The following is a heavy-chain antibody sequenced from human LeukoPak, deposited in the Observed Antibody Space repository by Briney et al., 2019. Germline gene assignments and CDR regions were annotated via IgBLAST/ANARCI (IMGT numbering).Heavy chain of an antibody. CDR2: ISSSSSTI. J-gene: IGHJ6*03. CDR3: ARVTGYCSSTSCYNYYMDV. CDR1: GFTFSSYS. V-gene: IGHV3-48*01. Sequence: GGSLRLSCAASGFTFSSYSMNWVRQAPGKGLEWVSYISSSSSTIYYADSVKGRFTISRDNAKNSLYLQMNSLRAEDTAVYYCARVTGYCSSTSCYNYYMDVWGKGTTVTVSS. D-gene: IGHD2-2*02.